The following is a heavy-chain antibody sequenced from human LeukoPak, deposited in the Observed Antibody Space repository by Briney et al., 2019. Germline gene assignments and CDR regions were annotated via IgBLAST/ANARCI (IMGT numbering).Heavy chain of an antibody. J-gene: IGHJ4*02. Sequence: PGGSLRLSCAASGFTFSSYGMHWVRQAPGKGLEWVAFIRYDGSNKYYADSVKGRFTISRDNSKNTLYLQMNSLRAEDTAVYYCAKDSRRDYYDSSGYFPYYFDYWGQGTLVTVSS. D-gene: IGHD3-22*01. V-gene: IGHV3-30*02. CDR2: IRYDGSNK. CDR3: AKDSRRDYYDSSGYFPYYFDY. CDR1: GFTFSSYG.